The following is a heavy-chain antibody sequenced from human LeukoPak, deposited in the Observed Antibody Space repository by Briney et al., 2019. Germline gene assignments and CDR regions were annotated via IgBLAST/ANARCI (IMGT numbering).Heavy chain of an antibody. V-gene: IGHV4-30-2*01. CDR3: AREMIATAAYNWLDP. J-gene: IGHJ5*02. Sequence: SQTLSLTCAVSGGSISSGGYSWSWIRQPLGKGLEWIGYIYHSGSTNYNPSLKSRVTISLDTPKNQFSLKLTSVTAADTAVYYCAREMIATAAYNWLDPWGQGILVTVSS. CDR2: IYHSGST. D-gene: IGHD6-13*01. CDR1: GGSISSGGYS.